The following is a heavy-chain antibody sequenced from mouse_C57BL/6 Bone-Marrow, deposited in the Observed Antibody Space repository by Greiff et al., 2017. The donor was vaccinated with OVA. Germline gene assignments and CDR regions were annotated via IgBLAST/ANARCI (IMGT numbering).Heavy chain of an antibody. V-gene: IGHV5-17*01. CDR2: ISSGGSTI. CDR1: GFTFSDYG. Sequence: EVQRVESGGGLVKPGGSLKLSCAASGFTFSDYGMHWVRQAPEKGLEWVAYISSGGSTIYYAATVQGRFTISRDKSKNTLFLQMTSLRSEDTAMYYCARESWGHYFDYWGQGTTLTVSS. CDR3: ARESWGHYFDY. J-gene: IGHJ2*01.